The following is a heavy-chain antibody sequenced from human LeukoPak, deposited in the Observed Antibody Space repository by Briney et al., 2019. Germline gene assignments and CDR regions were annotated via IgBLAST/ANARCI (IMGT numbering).Heavy chain of an antibody. CDR3: ARGAYGRSSRDDAFDV. CDR1: GFSFTNYY. Sequence: GASVKVSCKASGFSFTNYYMHWVRQAPGQGLEWMGVISPSGGSTTYAERFQGRVTMTRDTSTGTVYMELNSLISEDTAVYYCARGAYGRSSRDDAFDVWGQGTMVTVSS. D-gene: IGHD6-13*01. V-gene: IGHV1-46*01. CDR2: ISPSGGST. J-gene: IGHJ3*01.